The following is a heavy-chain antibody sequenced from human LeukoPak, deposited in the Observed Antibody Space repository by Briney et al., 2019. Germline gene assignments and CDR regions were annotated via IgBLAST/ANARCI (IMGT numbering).Heavy chain of an antibody. CDR3: AKDTVGQQPSWGAFDI. J-gene: IGHJ3*02. CDR1: GFTFSSYG. D-gene: IGHD6-13*01. Sequence: GGSLRLSCAASGFTFSSYGMSWVRQAPGKGLEWVSGISWNSGSIGYADSVKGRFTISRDNAKNSLYLQMNSLRAEDMALYYCAKDTVGQQPSWGAFDIWGQGTMVTVSS. V-gene: IGHV3-9*03. CDR2: ISWNSGSI.